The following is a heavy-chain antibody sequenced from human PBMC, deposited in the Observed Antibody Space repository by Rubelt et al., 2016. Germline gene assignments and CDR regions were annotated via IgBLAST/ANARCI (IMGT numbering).Heavy chain of an antibody. CDR2: ISYDGSNK. D-gene: IGHD1-26*01. J-gene: IGHJ4*02. CDR3: AREGDIVGATTAFDY. V-gene: IGHV3-30*04. Sequence: VQLVESGGGVVQPGRSLRLSCAASGFTFSSYAMHWVRQAPGKGLEWVAAISYDGSNKYYADSVKGRFTISRDNSKNTLYLQMNSLRAEDTAVYYCAREGDIVGATTAFDYWGQGTLVTVSS. CDR1: GFTFSSYA.